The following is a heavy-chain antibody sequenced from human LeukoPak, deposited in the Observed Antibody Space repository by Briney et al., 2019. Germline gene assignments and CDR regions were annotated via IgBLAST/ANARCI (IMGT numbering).Heavy chain of an antibody. J-gene: IGHJ4*02. Sequence: PGGSLRLSCAASGFTFSSYAMSWVRQAPGKGLEWVAVISYDGSNKYYADSVKGRFTISRDNSKNTLYLQMNSLRAEDTAVYYCAKDLEEDFSFDYWGQGTLVTVSS. CDR3: AKDLEEDFSFDY. CDR1: GFTFSSYA. CDR2: ISYDGSNK. V-gene: IGHV3-30*18. D-gene: IGHD1-1*01.